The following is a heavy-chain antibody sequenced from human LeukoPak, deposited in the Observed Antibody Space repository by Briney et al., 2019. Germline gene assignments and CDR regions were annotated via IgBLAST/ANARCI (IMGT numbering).Heavy chain of an antibody. D-gene: IGHD3-22*01. J-gene: IGHJ4*02. CDR3: ALDSSGYYGGVH. Sequence: GGSLRLSCAASGFTFSSYAMSWVRQAPGKGLEWVANIKRDGSEKYYLDSVEGRFTISRDNTKNSLYLQMNSLRAEDTAVYYCALDSSGYYGGVHWGQGTVVTVSS. V-gene: IGHV3-7*01. CDR2: IKRDGSEK. CDR1: GFTFSSYA.